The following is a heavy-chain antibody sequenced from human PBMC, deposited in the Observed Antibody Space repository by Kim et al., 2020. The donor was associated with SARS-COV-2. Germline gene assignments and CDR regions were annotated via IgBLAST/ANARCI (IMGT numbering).Heavy chain of an antibody. V-gene: IGHV3-30*02. D-gene: IGHD2-15*01. CDR2: NK. Sequence: NKYYADSVKGRFTISRDNSKNTLDLQMNSLRAEDTAVYYCARSFYYGMDVWGQGTTVTVSS. J-gene: IGHJ6*02. CDR3: ARSFYYGMDV.